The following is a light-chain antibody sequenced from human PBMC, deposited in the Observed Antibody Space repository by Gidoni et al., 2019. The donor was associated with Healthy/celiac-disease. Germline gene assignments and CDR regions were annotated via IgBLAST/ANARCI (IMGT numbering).Light chain of an antibody. CDR2: WAS. V-gene: IGKV4-1*01. Sequence: DIVMTQSPDSLAVSLGERTTINCKSSQRVLYSSNNQNYLAWDQQKPGQPPKRLIYWASTRESGVPDRFSGSGSGTDFTLTISSLQAEDVAVYDCQQYYSTSLTFXGXTKVEIK. CDR3: QQYYSTSLT. J-gene: IGKJ4*01. CDR1: QRVLYSSNNQNY.